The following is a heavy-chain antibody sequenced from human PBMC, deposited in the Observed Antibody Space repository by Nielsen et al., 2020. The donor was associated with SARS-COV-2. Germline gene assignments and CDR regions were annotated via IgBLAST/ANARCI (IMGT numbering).Heavy chain of an antibody. CDR3: ARDLYSSGWYGRYYYYYGMDV. Sequence: GGSLRLSCAASGFTFSSYGMHWVRQAPGKGLEWVAVIWYDGSNKYYADSVKGRFTISRDNSKNTLYLQMNSLRAEDTAVYYCARDLYSSGWYGRYYYYYGMDVWGQGTTVTVSS. CDR2: IWYDGSNK. D-gene: IGHD6-19*01. J-gene: IGHJ6*02. CDR1: GFTFSSYG. V-gene: IGHV3-30*19.